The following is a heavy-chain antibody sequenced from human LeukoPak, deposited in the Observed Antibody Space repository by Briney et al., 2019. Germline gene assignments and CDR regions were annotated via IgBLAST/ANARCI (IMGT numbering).Heavy chain of an antibody. CDR1: GFTLRNAW. CDR2: IKSKTDGGTT. D-gene: IGHD3-9*01. CDR3: TTGGRRYFDWLNY. V-gene: IGHV3-15*01. J-gene: IGHJ4*02. Sequence: GGPHRLPCAASGFTLRNAWVIWLRHSPGKGLEWVVRIKSKTDGGTTEYAAPVKGRFTISRDDSKNTLYLQMNSLKTEDTAVYYCTTGGRRYFDWLNYWGQGTLVTVSS.